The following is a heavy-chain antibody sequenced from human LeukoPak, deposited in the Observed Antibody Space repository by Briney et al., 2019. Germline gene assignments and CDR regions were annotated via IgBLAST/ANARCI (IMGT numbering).Heavy chain of an antibody. Sequence: GGSLRLSCAASGFTFSSYWMSLVRQAPGKGLEWVANMKLDGSEEYYVDSVKGRFTISRDNAKNSLYLQMNSLRVDDTAVYYCTRWARYCSGGSCYSWFDPWGQGTLVTVSS. J-gene: IGHJ5*02. CDR3: TRWARYCSGGSCYSWFDP. V-gene: IGHV3-7*01. CDR1: GFTFSSYW. D-gene: IGHD2-15*01. CDR2: MKLDGSEE.